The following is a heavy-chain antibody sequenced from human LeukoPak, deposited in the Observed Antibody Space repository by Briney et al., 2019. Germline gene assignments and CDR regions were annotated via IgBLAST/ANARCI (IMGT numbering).Heavy chain of an antibody. J-gene: IGHJ6*04. V-gene: IGHV4-61*01. CDR1: GGSVSSGSYY. Sequence: PSETLSLTCTVSGGSVSSGSYYWSWIPQPPGKGLEWIGYIYYSGSTNYNPSHKSRVTISVDTSKNQYSLKLSSVTAEDTAVYYCAREGIAAAGTLSSGLDVWDKGTTVTVSS. CDR3: AREGIAAAGTLSSGLDV. D-gene: IGHD6-13*01. CDR2: IYYSGST.